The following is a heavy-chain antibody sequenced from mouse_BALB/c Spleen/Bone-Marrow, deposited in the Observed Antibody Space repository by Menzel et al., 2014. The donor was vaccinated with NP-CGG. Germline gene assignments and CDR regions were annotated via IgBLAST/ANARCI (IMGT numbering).Heavy chain of an antibody. CDR2: IDTSDSYT. J-gene: IGHJ1*01. CDR1: DYTFTDYW. V-gene: IGHV1-69*01. D-gene: IGHD2-10*02. Sequence: QVQLQQSGAELVMPGASVKMSCKASDYTFTDYWMHWVKQRPGQGLEWIGAIDTSDSYTTYNQNFKDKATLTVDESSSTAYMQFSSLTSEDSAVYYCARRYGHYWYFDVWGAGTTVTVSS. CDR3: ARRYGHYWYFDV.